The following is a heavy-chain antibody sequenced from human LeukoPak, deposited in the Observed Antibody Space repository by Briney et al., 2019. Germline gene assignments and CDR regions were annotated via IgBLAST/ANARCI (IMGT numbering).Heavy chain of an antibody. Sequence: QPGRSLRLSCAASGFTFSSYGMHWVRQAPGKGLEWVAVISYDGSNKYYADSVKGRFTISRDNSKNTLYLQMNSLRAEDTAVYYCARGAAAGRLDYCGQGTLVTVSS. J-gene: IGHJ4*02. V-gene: IGHV3-30*03. CDR1: GFTFSSYG. CDR2: ISYDGSNK. CDR3: ARGAAAGRLDY. D-gene: IGHD6-13*01.